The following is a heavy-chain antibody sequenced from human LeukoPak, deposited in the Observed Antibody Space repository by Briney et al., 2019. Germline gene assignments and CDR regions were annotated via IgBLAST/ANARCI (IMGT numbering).Heavy chain of an antibody. CDR2: IYHSGRT. CDR3: ARNGGNSGVDD. CDR1: GGSITSNNW. V-gene: IGHV4-4*02. D-gene: IGHD4-23*01. J-gene: IGHJ4*02. Sequence: PSGTLSLTCAVSGGSITSNNWWSWVRQPPGKGLEWVGEIYHSGRTNYNSSLKSRVTISVDKSQNQFSLKLSSVTAADTAVYYCARNGGNSGVDDWGQGTLVTVSS.